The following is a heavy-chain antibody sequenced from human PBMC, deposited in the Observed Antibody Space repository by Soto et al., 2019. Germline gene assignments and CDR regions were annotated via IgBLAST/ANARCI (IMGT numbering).Heavy chain of an antibody. Sequence: GGSLRLSCAASGFTFSNYDMHWVRQAPGKGLEWVTVISYDGSNKYYADSVKGRFTIARDNSKNTLYLQMNSLRAEDTAVYYCAKDSGQLPACFDYWGQGTLVTVSS. CDR1: GFTFSNYD. J-gene: IGHJ4*02. CDR3: AKDSGQLPACFDY. V-gene: IGHV3-30*18. CDR2: ISYDGSNK. D-gene: IGHD2-2*01.